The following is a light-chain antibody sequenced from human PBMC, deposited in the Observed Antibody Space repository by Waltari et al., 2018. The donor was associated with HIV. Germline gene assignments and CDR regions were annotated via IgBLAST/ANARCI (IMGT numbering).Light chain of an antibody. Sequence: QSALTQPHSVSGSPGQSLTISCTGTRRYADTFVSWYQHHPGKAPKVIIYDVRKRPSGVPDRFSGSKSGNTAFLTISGLQAEDEADYHCCSHAGNLIFAFGTGTKVTVL. J-gene: IGLJ1*01. CDR2: DVR. CDR1: RRYADTF. V-gene: IGLV2-11*01. CDR3: CSHAGNLIFA.